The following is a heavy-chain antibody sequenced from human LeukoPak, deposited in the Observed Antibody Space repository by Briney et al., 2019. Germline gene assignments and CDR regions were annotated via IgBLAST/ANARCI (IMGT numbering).Heavy chain of an antibody. CDR2: IYSGGST. J-gene: IGHJ4*02. Sequence: GGSLRLSCAASGFTVSSNYMNWVRQAPGKGLEWVSVIYSGGSTYYADSVKGRFTISRDNSKNTLYLQMNSPRAEDTAVYYCARARYGSSWIDYWGQGTLVTVSS. D-gene: IGHD6-13*01. CDR3: ARARYGSSWIDY. V-gene: IGHV3-53*01. CDR1: GFTVSSNY.